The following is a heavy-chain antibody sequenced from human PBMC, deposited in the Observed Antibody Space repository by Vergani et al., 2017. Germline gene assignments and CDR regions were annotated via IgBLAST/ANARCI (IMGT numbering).Heavy chain of an antibody. V-gene: IGHV5-51*03. Sequence: EVELVQSGPEMRKPGASLKISCKGSEYSFGNYWIGWVRQMPGKGLEWMGIIYPADSDTRYSPSFQGQVTISADKSISTAFLQWDSLKAADTALYYCARRTTYTDSWGQGTLVTVSS. CDR2: IYPADSDT. D-gene: IGHD1-1*01. CDR3: ARRTTYTDS. J-gene: IGHJ4*02. CDR1: EYSFGNYW.